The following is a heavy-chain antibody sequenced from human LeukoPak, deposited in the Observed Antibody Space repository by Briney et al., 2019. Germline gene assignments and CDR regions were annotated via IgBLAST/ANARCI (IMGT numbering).Heavy chain of an antibody. D-gene: IGHD6-6*01. CDR3: ARAAIAARYYFDY. CDR2: INPSAAST. CDR1: GYTFTSYY. Sequence: ASVEVSCQASGYTFTSYYMHWVRPAPGQGLEWMGVINPSAASTDYAQKLQGRVTMTRDTSTSTVSMELSSLRSEDTAVYYCARAAIAARYYFDYWGQGSLVTVSS. V-gene: IGHV1-46*04. J-gene: IGHJ4*02.